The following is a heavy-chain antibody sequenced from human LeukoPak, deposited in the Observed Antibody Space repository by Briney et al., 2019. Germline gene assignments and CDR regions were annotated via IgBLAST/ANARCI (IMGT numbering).Heavy chain of an antibody. J-gene: IGHJ3*02. Sequence: SETLSLTCTVSGGSISIYYWSWIRQPPGKGLEWIGYIYYSGNTNYNPSLKSRVTISVDTSKNQFSLKLSSVTAADTAVYYCARLPKGSSWTDAFDIWGQGTMVTVSS. CDR2: IYYSGNT. CDR1: GGSISIYY. D-gene: IGHD6-13*01. V-gene: IGHV4-59*08. CDR3: ARLPKGSSWTDAFDI.